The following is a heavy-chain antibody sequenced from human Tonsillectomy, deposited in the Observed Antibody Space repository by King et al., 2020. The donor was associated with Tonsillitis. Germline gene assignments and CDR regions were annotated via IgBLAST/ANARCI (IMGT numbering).Heavy chain of an antibody. CDR2: IYYSGST. Sequence: QLQESGPGLVKPSETLSLTCTVSGGSISSSSYYWGWIRQPPGKGLEWIGSIYYSGSTYYNPSLKSRVTISVDTSKNQFSLKLSSVTAADTAVYYCAGPHYDYVWGSYRPYGMDVWGQGTTITVSS. J-gene: IGHJ6*02. V-gene: IGHV4-39*07. D-gene: IGHD3-16*02. CDR3: AGPHYDYVWGSYRPYGMDV. CDR1: GGSISSSSYY.